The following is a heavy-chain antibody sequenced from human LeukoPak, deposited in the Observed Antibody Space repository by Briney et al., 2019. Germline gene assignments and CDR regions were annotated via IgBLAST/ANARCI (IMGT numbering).Heavy chain of an antibody. D-gene: IGHD3-3*01. V-gene: IGHV1-18*01. Sequence: ASEKVSCKASGYTFTSYGISWVRQAPGQGLEWMGWISAYNGNTNYAQKLQGRVTMTTDTSTSTAYMELRSLRSDDTAVYYCARDATWDYDFWSGYYNSRYFDYWGQGTLVTVSS. J-gene: IGHJ4*02. CDR2: ISAYNGNT. CDR1: GYTFTSYG. CDR3: ARDATWDYDFWSGYYNSRYFDY.